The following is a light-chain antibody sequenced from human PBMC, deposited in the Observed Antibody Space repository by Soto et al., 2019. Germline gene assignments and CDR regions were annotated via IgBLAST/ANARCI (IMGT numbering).Light chain of an antibody. CDR1: QSVSSD. V-gene: IGKV3-15*01. Sequence: VVMTQSPATLSVSPGERATLSCRASQSVSSDLAWYQQKPGQAPRLLIYEASIRATGIAARFSGSGSGTEFTLTISSLQSEDSAVYWCQQYNSWPFTFGHGTKVEFK. J-gene: IGKJ3*01. CDR2: EAS. CDR3: QQYNSWPFT.